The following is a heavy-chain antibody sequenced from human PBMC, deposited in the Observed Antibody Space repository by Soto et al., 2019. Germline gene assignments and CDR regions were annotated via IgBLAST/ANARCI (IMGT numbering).Heavy chain of an antibody. CDR3: ARALWFGELSGIDV. CDR1: GFSLSTSGMC. D-gene: IGHD3-10*01. CDR2: IDWDDDK. Sequence: SGPTLVNPTQTLRLACTFSGFSLSTSGMCVSWIRQPPGKALEWLALIDWDDDKYYSTSLKTRLTISKDTSKNQVVLTMTNMDPVDTATYYCARALWFGELSGIDVWGQGTTVTVSS. V-gene: IGHV2-70*01. J-gene: IGHJ6*02.